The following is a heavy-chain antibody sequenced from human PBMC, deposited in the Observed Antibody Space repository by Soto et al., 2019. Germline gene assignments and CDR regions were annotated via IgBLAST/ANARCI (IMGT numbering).Heavy chain of an antibody. CDR2: IFFSGNT. V-gene: IGHV4-31*03. D-gene: IGHD2-21*01. CDR1: GGSILNGGHY. CDR3: EGDNYCGMFDF. Sequence: SETLSLTCTVSGGSILNGGHYWTWIRQHPGKGLEWIGRIFFSGNTHYNPALKSRLTFSLDTAKNKFSLKLTSVTAADTAIYYCEGDNYCGMFDFWGQGTLVTFSS. J-gene: IGHJ4*02.